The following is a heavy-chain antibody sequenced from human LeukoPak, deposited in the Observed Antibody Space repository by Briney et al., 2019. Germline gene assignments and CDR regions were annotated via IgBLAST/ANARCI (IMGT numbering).Heavy chain of an antibody. D-gene: IGHD3-3*01. CDR1: GYSISRGYY. CDR3: ARESYDFWSGQNYYYYMDV. Sequence: SETLSLTCAVSGYSISRGYYWGWIRQPPGKGLEWIGSIYHSGSTYYNPSLKSRVTISVDTSKNQFSLKLSSVTAADTAVYYCARESYDFWSGQNYYYYMDVWGKGTTVTVSS. J-gene: IGHJ6*03. V-gene: IGHV4-38-2*02. CDR2: IYHSGST.